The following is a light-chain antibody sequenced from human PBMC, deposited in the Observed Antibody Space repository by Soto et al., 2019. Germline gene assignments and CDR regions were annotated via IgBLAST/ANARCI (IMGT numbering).Light chain of an antibody. J-gene: IGKJ4*01. CDR2: VAS. Sequence: EIVMTQLPAPLSVSPGERAPLSSRASRSVSSNLAWYQQKPGQAPRLLIYVASIRATGIPARFSGSGSGTEFTLTISSLQSEDFAVYYCQQYNNWPLTFGGGTKVEIK. V-gene: IGKV3-15*01. CDR3: QQYNNWPLT. CDR1: RSVSSN.